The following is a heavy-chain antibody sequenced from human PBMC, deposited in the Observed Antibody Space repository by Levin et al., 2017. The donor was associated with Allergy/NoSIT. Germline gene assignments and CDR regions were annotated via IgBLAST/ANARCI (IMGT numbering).Heavy chain of an antibody. V-gene: IGHV1-69*06. CDR2: IIPYYGTA. J-gene: IGHJ4*02. Sequence: ASVKVSCKASGGDFNNYAIAWVRQAPGQGLEWMGGIIPYYGTAKYAQKFRGRVTITADKSTSTVYMELRSLRSEDTAVYYCASHLFDMGAFYKYWGQGSPVTVSS. CDR1: GGDFNNYA. CDR3: ASHLFDMGAFYKY. D-gene: IGHD4/OR15-4a*01.